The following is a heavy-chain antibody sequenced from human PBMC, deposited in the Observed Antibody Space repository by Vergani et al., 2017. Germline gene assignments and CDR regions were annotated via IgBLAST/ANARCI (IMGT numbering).Heavy chain of an antibody. D-gene: IGHD2-2*01. Sequence: VQLVESGGGLVKPGGSLRLSCAASGFTFSSYSMNWVRQPPGKGLEWIGYIYYSGSTYYNPSLKSRVTISVDTSKNQFSLKLSSVTAADTAVYYCARADIVVVPAADAFDIWGQGTMVTVSS. CDR1: GFTFSSYS. J-gene: IGHJ3*02. CDR3: ARADIVVVPAADAFDI. CDR2: IYYSGST. V-gene: IGHV4-30-4*08.